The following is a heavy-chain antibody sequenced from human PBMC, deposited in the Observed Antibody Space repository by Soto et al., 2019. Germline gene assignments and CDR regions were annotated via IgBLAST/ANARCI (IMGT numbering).Heavy chain of an antibody. D-gene: IGHD6-13*01. CDR1: GGSMRSEGYY. V-gene: IGHV4-31*03. Sequence: SETLSLTCSVSGGSMRSEGYYWSWIRQHPGKGLEWIGYIYYSGLTDYNPSLKSRLTISVDKSKNEFYLKMRSVTAADTAVYYCARVLRVRVAAAGPPRGNWFDPWGQGTLVTVSS. J-gene: IGHJ5*02. CDR3: ARVLRVRVAAAGPPRGNWFDP. CDR2: IYYSGLT.